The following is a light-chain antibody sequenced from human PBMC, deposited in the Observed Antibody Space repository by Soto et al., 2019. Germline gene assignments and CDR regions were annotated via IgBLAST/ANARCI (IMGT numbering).Light chain of an antibody. CDR2: GGS. CDR1: QRISSNY. CDR3: QQYGRSPPWT. Sequence: EVVLTKSPGTLSVSPGERATLSCRASQRISSNYLAWYEQKPGQAPRLLMDGGSSRATGTPDRFSGSESGTDFILTIHRLEPEDCAVYYCQQYGRSPPWTFGQGTKVEFK. J-gene: IGKJ1*01. V-gene: IGKV3-20*01.